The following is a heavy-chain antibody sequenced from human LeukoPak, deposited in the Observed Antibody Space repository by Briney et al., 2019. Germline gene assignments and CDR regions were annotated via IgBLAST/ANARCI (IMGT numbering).Heavy chain of an antibody. Sequence: ASVKVSCKASGGTFSSYAISWVRQAPGQGLEWMGGIIPIFGTANYAQKFQGRVTITADESTSTAYMELSSLRSEDTAVYYCARGWTEDCSSTSCSFDPWGQGTLVTVSS. CDR3: ARGWTEDCSSTSCSFDP. CDR1: GGTFSSYA. D-gene: IGHD2-2*01. CDR2: IIPIFGTA. V-gene: IGHV1-69*13. J-gene: IGHJ5*02.